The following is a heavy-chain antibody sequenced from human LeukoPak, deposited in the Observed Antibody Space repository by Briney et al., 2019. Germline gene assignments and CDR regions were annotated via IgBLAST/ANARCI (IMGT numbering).Heavy chain of an antibody. V-gene: IGHV3-21*04. D-gene: IGHD5-24*01. CDR1: GFTFSSYS. CDR2: ISSSSSYI. J-gene: IGHJ4*02. CDR3: ARRGETATIDY. Sequence: GGSLRLSCTASGFTFSSYSMNWVRQAPGKGLEWVSSISSSSSYIYYADSVKGRFTISRDNAKNSLYLQMNSLKASDTAMYYCARRGETATIDYWGQGTLVTVSS.